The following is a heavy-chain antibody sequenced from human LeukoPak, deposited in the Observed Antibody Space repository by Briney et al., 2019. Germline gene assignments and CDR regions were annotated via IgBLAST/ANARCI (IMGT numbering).Heavy chain of an antibody. J-gene: IGHJ4*02. CDR2: INHSGST. CDR3: ASGTTVTTAYYFDY. V-gene: IGHV4-34*01. D-gene: IGHD4-17*01. Sequence: PSETLSLTCAVYDGSFSNYYCSWIRQPPGKGLEWIGEINHSGSTNYSPSLKSRVTISVDTSKNQFSLKLSSVTAADTAVYYCASGTTVTTAYYFDYWGQGTQVTVSS. CDR1: DGSFSNYY.